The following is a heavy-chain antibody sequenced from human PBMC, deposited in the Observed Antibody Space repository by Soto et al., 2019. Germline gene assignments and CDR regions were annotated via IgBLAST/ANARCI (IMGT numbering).Heavy chain of an antibody. CDR1: GDSVSSNSAA. V-gene: IGHV6-1*01. J-gene: IGHJ5*02. CDR3: ARAHRGVLAGFDP. CDR2: TYYRSKWYN. D-gene: IGHD3-10*01. Sequence: SPTLSLTCAISGDSVSSNSAAWHWIRQSPSRGLEWLGRTYYRSKWYNDYAVSVKSRITINPDTSKNQFSLQLNSVTPEDTAVYYCARAHRGVLAGFDPWGQGTLVTVSS.